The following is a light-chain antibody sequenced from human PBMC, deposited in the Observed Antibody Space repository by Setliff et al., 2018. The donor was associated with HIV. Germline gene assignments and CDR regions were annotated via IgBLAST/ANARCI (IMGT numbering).Light chain of an antibody. Sequence: SALAQPASVSGSPGRSITISCTGTSSDVGGYSHVSWYQQHPGKAPKLIIYEVRNGPSGVSNRFSGSKSGNTASLTISGLQAEDEADYYCSSYAITNTLPFGTGTKFTVL. CDR3: SSYAITNTLP. CDR2: EVR. V-gene: IGLV2-14*01. CDR1: SSDVGGYSH. J-gene: IGLJ1*01.